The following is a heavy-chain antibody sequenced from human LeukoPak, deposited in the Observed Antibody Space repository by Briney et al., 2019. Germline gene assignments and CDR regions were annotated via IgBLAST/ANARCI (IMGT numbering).Heavy chain of an antibody. CDR3: ATVLVGSSGWLFEY. D-gene: IGHD6-19*01. J-gene: IGHJ4*02. Sequence: GGSLKLSCAVSGFTFSDYYMNWVRQVPGKGLEWVSHLRYTGRTIYYADSVKGRFTISRDNSRSTLYLQMNSLRAEDTAVYYCATVLVGSSGWLFEYWGQGTLVTVSS. CDR1: GFTFSDYY. CDR2: LRYTGRTI. V-gene: IGHV3-11*01.